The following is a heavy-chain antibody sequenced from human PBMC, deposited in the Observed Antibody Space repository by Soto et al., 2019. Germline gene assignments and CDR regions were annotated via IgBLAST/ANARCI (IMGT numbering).Heavy chain of an antibody. CDR2: ISPYNGHT. D-gene: IGHD2-2*01. Sequence: QVQLVQCAGEVKMPGASVKVSCKASGYSFTSYGTSWVRRAPGQGLEWMGWISPYNGHTQFVERFQGRVTMTTDTSTKTDYMELRNLRSDDTAHYYCARDLTIVPATHTRLENYGMDVWGQGTTVIVSS. CDR3: ARDLTIVPATHTRLENYGMDV. CDR1: GYSFTSYG. J-gene: IGHJ6*02. V-gene: IGHV1-18*01.